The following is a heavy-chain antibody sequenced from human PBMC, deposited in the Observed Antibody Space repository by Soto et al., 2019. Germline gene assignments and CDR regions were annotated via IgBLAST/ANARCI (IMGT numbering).Heavy chain of an antibody. D-gene: IGHD3-3*02. V-gene: IGHV1-46*01. Sequence: VASVKVSCKASGYTFTTYHMHWVRQAPGQGLEWMGTIIPSGGSTSYAQKFQGRVTMTRDTSTSTAYMELSSLTSEDTAVYYCARALAPFYYYYGMDVWGQGTTVTVSS. J-gene: IGHJ6*02. CDR1: GYTFTTYH. CDR3: ARALAPFYYYYGMDV. CDR2: IIPSGGST.